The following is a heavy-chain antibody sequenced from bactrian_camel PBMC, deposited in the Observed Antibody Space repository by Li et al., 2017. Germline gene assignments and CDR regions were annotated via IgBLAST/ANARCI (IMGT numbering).Heavy chain of an antibody. J-gene: IGHJ6*01. Sequence: DVQLVESGGGSVQAGGSLRLSCAASGYTASSRFMGWFRQAPGKAREGVAALYTGGNNIYYADSVKGRFTISQDNAKNTLYLQMVSLKPEETAMYVCARSGVFGYSDYSLRMWAQGQRQISSWGQATQVTVS. CDR1: GYTASSRF. D-gene: IGHD4*01. CDR2: LYTGGNNI. CDR3: ARSGVFGYSDYSLRMWAQGQRQISS. V-gene: IGHV3S31*01.